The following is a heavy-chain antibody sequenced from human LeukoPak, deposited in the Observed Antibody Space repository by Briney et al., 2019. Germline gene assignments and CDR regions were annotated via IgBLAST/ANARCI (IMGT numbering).Heavy chain of an antibody. CDR3: ARAKYQLLGGHWFDP. Sequence: GESLKISCKGSGYIFTNYYIHWVRQAPGQGPEWMGIINPSGGSTSYAQKFQGRVTMTRDTSTSTVYMELSSLRSEDTAVYYCARAKYQLLGGHWFDPWGQGTLVTVSS. D-gene: IGHD2-2*01. J-gene: IGHJ5*02. V-gene: IGHV1-46*01. CDR1: GYIFTNYY. CDR2: INPSGGST.